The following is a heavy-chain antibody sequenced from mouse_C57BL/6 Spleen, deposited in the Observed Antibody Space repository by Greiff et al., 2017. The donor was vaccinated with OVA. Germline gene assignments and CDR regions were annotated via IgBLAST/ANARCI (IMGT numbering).Heavy chain of an antibody. CDR1: GFTFSSYA. J-gene: IGHJ1*03. CDR3: ARAYGSSYWYFDV. CDR2: ISAGGSYT. Sequence: EVQLVESGGGLVKPGGSLKLSCAASGFTFSSYAMSWVRQTPEQRLEWVATISAGGSYTYYPENVKGRFTISRDNAKNNLYLQLSHLKSEDTAMYYCARAYGSSYWYFDVWGTGTTVTVSS. D-gene: IGHD1-1*01. V-gene: IGHV5-4*01.